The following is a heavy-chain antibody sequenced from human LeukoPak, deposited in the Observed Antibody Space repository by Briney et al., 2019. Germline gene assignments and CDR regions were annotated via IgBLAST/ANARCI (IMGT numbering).Heavy chain of an antibody. Sequence: GGSLRLSCAASGFTVSNDYMAWVRQAPGRGLEWVSLIYGDGTTFYTDSVKGRFTISRDNFKNTLYLQMSSLGPEDTALYYCARDRAGAQSWVALDPWGQGTLVTVSS. CDR2: IYGDGTT. CDR3: ARDRAGAQSWVALDP. J-gene: IGHJ5*02. V-gene: IGHV3-66*02. CDR1: GFTVSNDY. D-gene: IGHD3-10*01.